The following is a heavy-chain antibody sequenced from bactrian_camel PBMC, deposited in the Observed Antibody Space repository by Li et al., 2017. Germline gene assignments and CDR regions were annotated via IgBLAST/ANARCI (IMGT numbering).Heavy chain of an antibody. J-gene: IGHJ4*01. CDR2: IRTAAGTT. CDR3: AAGYCYSGSWPPRDY. CDR1: GHIDSSFC. D-gene: IGHD3*01. V-gene: IGHV3S40*01. Sequence: DVQLVESGGGSVQAGGSLTLSCTPSGHIDSSFCMGWFRQVPGGRRERVAAIRTAAGTTYYADSVKGRFTISQENPKSTVYLRMNSLKPEDSGMYYCAAGYCYSGSWPPRDYLGQGTQVTVS.